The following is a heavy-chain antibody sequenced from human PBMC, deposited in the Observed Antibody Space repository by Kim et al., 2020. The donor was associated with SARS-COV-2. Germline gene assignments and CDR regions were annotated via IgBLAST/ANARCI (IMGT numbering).Heavy chain of an antibody. V-gene: IGHV4-30-4*01. CDR3: ARGVVPAAIGEWFDP. D-gene: IGHD2-2*02. CDR1: GGSISSGDYY. J-gene: IGHJ5*02. CDR2: IYYSGST. Sequence: SETLSLTCTVSGGSISSGDYYWSWIRQPPGKGLEWIGYIYYSGSTYYNPSLKSRLTISVDTSKNQFSLKLSSVTAADTAVYYCARGVVPAAIGEWFDPWGQGTLVTVSS.